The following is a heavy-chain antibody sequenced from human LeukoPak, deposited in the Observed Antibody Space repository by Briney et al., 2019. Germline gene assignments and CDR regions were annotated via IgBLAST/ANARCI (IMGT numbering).Heavy chain of an antibody. CDR1: GYNFASYT. V-gene: IGHV1-3*01. D-gene: IGHD3-10*01. Sequence: ASVKVSCKTSGYNFASYTMHWLRQAPGQSPEWMGSINGDNGNSKYSEKFQGRVTFTRDTSASSAYMELSRLRSEDTAVYYCARSSSGTYHYWGQGTLVTVSS. CDR3: ARSSSGTYHY. CDR2: INGDNGNS. J-gene: IGHJ4*02.